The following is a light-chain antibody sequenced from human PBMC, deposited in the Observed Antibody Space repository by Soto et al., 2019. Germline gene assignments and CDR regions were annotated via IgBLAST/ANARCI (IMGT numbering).Light chain of an antibody. J-gene: IGLJ1*01. V-gene: IGLV2-11*01. CDR2: DVS. CDR1: SSDVGGYDF. Sequence: QSALTQPRSVSGSPGQSVTISCTGTSSDVGGYDFVSWYQQHPGKAPKLMISDVSKRPSGVPDRFSGSKSGNTASLTISGLQAEDEADYYCSSYASTSTAVFGSGTKLTVL. CDR3: SSYASTSTAV.